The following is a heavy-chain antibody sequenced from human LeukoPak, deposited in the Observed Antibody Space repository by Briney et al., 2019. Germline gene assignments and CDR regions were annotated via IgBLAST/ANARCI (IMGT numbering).Heavy chain of an antibody. V-gene: IGHV4-34*01. Sequence: PSETLSLTCAVYGGSFSGYYWSWIRQPPGKGLEWIGEINHSGSTNYNPSLKSRVTISVDTSKNQFSLKLSSVTAADTAVYYCARQLMVRGANPWGQGTLVTVSS. CDR1: GGSFSGYY. CDR2: INHSGST. CDR3: ARQLMVRGANP. J-gene: IGHJ5*02. D-gene: IGHD3-10*01.